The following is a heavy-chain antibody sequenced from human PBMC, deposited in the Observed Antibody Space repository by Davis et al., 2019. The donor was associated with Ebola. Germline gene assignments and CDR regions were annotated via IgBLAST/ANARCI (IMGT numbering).Heavy chain of an antibody. V-gene: IGHV4-59*11. J-gene: IGHJ3*02. D-gene: IGHD3-16*01. Sequence: PSATLSLTCTVSGVSISRHYWTWIRQPPGKGLEWIGYIFHSGTTNYNPSLKSRVTISIDTSKNHFSLKVSSATAADTAVYYCARIGGLGYVNNNLEAFDIWGHGTMVNVSS. CDR1: GVSISRHY. CDR3: ARIGGLGYVNNNLEAFDI. CDR2: IFHSGTT.